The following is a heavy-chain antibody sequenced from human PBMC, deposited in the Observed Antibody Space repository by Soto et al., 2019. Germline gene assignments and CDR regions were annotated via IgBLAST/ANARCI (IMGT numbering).Heavy chain of an antibody. V-gene: IGHV1-69*12. Sequence: QVQLVQSGAEVKKPGSSVKVSCKASGGTFSSYAISWVRQAPGQGLEWMGGIIPIFGTANYAQKFQGRVTVTADDSTSTAYMELSSLRSEDTAAYYCARDRGYSSGWALVGYGMDVWGQGTTVTVSS. CDR2: IIPIFGTA. CDR1: GGTFSSYA. J-gene: IGHJ6*02. CDR3: ARDRGYSSGWALVGYGMDV. D-gene: IGHD6-19*01.